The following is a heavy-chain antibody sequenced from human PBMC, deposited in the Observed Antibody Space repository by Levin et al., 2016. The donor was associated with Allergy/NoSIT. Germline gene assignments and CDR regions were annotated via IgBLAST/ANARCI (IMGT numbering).Heavy chain of an antibody. J-gene: IGHJ4*02. V-gene: IGHV3-23*01. CDR2: ISGSGTST. D-gene: IGHD4-23*01. Sequence: VRQAPGKGLEWVSGISGSGTSTYYADSVKGRFTISRDNSKTTLYLQMNSLRVEDTALYYCAKDREYGGKGALDYWGQGTLVTVSS. CDR3: AKDREYGGKGALDY.